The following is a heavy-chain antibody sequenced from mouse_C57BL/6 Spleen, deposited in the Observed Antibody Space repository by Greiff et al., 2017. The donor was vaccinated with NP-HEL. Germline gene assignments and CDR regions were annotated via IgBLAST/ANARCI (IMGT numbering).Heavy chain of an antibody. J-gene: IGHJ1*03. CDR1: GFTFSDYG. V-gene: IGHV5-17*01. CDR3: AREGVALDV. CDR2: ISSGSSTI. Sequence: EVKVVESGGGLVKPGGSLKLSCAASGFTFSDYGMHWVRQAPEKGLEWVAYISSGSSTIYYADTVKGRFTISRDNAKNTLFLQMTSLRSEDTAMYYCAREGVALDVWGTGTTVTVSS.